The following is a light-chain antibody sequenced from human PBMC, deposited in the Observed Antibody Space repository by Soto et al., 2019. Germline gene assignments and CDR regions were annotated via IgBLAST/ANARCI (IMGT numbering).Light chain of an antibody. J-gene: IGKJ1*01. Sequence: DIQMTQSPLTLSASVGDRVTITCRASQSINRYLAWYQQKPGKAPQLLIYDASHLKSGVPSRFSGSGSGTDFTLTISSLLPEDLATYFRQQYNGPWTFGQGTKVEIK. CDR2: DAS. CDR1: QSINRY. V-gene: IGKV1-5*01. CDR3: QQYNGPWT.